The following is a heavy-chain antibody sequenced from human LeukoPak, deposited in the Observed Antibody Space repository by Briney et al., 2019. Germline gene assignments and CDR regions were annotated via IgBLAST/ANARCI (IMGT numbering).Heavy chain of an antibody. CDR3: AIQDYYDSSDY. Sequence: SETLSLTCTVSGGSISSSSYCWGWIRQPPGKGLEWIGSIYYSGSTYYNPSLKSRVTISVDTSKNQFSLKLSSVTAADTAVYCCAIQDYYDSSDYWGQGTLVTVSS. CDR1: GGSISSSSYC. CDR2: IYYSGST. J-gene: IGHJ4*02. D-gene: IGHD3-22*01. V-gene: IGHV4-39*01.